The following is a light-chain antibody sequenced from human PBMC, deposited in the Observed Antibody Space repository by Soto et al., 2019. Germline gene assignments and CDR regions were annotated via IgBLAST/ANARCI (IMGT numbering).Light chain of an antibody. J-gene: IGKJ3*01. CDR3: QKYNFAPFT. V-gene: IGKV1-27*01. CDR2: AAS. CDR1: QDIRNY. Sequence: DIQLTQSPSSLSASVGDRVTLICRASQDIRNYLSWYPQKPGTAPKLLVYAASTLQSGVPSRFSGSGSGTDFTLTINSLQPEDVATYFCQKYNFAPFTFGPGTKVEI.